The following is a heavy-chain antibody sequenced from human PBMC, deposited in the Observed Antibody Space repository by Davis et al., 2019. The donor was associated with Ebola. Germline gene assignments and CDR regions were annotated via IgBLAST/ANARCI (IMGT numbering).Heavy chain of an antibody. Sequence: SQTLSLTCAVYGGSFSGYYWSWIRQPPGKGLEWIGEINHSGSTNYNPSLKSRVTISVDTSKNQFSLKLSSVTAADTAVYYCARGGMVYAIPHIYGSGWLFDYWGQGTLVTVSS. CDR3: ARGGMVYAIPHIYGSGWLFDY. CDR1: GGSFSGYY. D-gene: IGHD2-8*01. J-gene: IGHJ4*02. V-gene: IGHV4-34*01. CDR2: INHSGST.